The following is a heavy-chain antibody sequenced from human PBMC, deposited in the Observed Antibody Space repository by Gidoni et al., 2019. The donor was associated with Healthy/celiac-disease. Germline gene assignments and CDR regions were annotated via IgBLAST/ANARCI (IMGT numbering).Heavy chain of an antibody. CDR1: GYTFTSYD. D-gene: IGHD2-2*01. CDR3: ARGGRYCSSTSCYDFDY. Sequence: QVQLVQSGAEVKKPGASVTVSCKASGYTFTSYDINWVRQATGQGLGWRGWMNPNSGNTGYAQKFQGRVTMTRNTSISTAYMELSSLRSEDTAVYYCARGGRYCSSTSCYDFDYWGQGTLVTVSS. J-gene: IGHJ4*02. V-gene: IGHV1-8*01. CDR2: MNPNSGNT.